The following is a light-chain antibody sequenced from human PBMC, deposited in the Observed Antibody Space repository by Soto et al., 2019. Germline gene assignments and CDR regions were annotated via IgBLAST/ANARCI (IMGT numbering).Light chain of an antibody. CDR1: QGIGNW. Sequence: DIQMTQSPSSVSASLGDRVTITCRASQGIGNWLAWYQQKPGKAPKLLIYAASSLQSGVPSRFSGSGSGTYFTLTISSLQPEDFATYSCQQANSFPPTFGGGTKVEIK. CDR2: AAS. J-gene: IGKJ4*01. CDR3: QQANSFPPT. V-gene: IGKV1D-12*01.